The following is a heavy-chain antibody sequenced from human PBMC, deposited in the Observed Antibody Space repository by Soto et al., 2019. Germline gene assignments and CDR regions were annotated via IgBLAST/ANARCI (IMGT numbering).Heavy chain of an antibody. Sequence: QVQLVQSGAEVKKPGASVKVSCKASGYTFSGSVMHWVRQAPGQGLEWMGWINADNGNTKYSQKFQGRVTMTWDTSASTAYMALSSLRSEDPAIYYCASEIDATTATSLDYWGQGTLVTVSS. CDR1: GYTFSGSV. CDR2: INADNGNT. V-gene: IGHV1-3*01. CDR3: ASEIDATTATSLDY. J-gene: IGHJ4*02. D-gene: IGHD4-17*01.